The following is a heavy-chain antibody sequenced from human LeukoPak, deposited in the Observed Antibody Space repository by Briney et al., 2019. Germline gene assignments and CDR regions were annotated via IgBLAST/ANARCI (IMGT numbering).Heavy chain of an antibody. CDR1: GGSISTSYW. V-gene: IGHV4-4*02. J-gene: IGHJ6*03. CDR3: ARLRSITMVRGVRRYYYMDV. CDR2: IYHSGST. D-gene: IGHD3-10*01. Sequence: PSETLSLTCGVSGGSISTSYWWSWVRQPPGKGLEWIGEIYHSGSTNYNPSLKSRVTISVDTSKNQFSLKLSSVTAADTAVYYCARLRSITMVRGVRRYYYMDVWGKGTTVTISS.